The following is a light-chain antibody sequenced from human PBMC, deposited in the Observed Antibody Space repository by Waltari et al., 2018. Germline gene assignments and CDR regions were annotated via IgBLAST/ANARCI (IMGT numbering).Light chain of an antibody. V-gene: IGKV4-1*01. CDR2: WAS. Sequence: DIVMTQSPDSLAVSLGERATINCKSSQSLLSSSNNKNYLAWYQQRPGQRPKLLMFWASARESGVPDRFSGSGSGADFTLTIGGLQAEDVAVYYCQQYYGAPLTFGGGTKVEIK. J-gene: IGKJ4*01. CDR3: QQYYGAPLT. CDR1: QSLLSSSNNKNY.